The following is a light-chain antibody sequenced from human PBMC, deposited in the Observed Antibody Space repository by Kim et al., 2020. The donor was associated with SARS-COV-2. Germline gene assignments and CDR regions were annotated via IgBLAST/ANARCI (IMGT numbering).Light chain of an antibody. Sequence: PGQSITISRTGTSSDIGNYNDGSWYQQLPGKAPKLMIYDVSQRPSGVSIRFSGSKSGNTASLTISGLQAEDEADYYCSSYTSGTYVFATGTKVTVL. CDR1: SSDIGNYND. V-gene: IGLV2-14*04. CDR3: SSYTSGTYV. CDR2: DVS. J-gene: IGLJ1*01.